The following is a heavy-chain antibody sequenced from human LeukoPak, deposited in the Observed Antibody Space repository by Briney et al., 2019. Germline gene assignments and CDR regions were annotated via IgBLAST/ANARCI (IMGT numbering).Heavy chain of an antibody. CDR1: GFTFSSYA. Sequence: PGRSLRLSWAASGFTFSSYAMHWVRQAPGKGLEWVAVISYDGSNKYYADSVKGRFTISRDNSKNTLYLQMNSLRAEDTAVYYCARDKDEALDYWGQGTLVTVSS. CDR3: ARDKDEALDY. CDR2: ISYDGSNK. V-gene: IGHV3-30-3*01. J-gene: IGHJ4*02.